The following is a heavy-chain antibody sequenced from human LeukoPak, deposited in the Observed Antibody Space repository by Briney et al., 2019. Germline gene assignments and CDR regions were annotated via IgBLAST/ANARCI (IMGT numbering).Heavy chain of an antibody. Sequence: NSSETLSLTCTVSGGSISSYYWSWIRQPPGKGLEWIGYIYYSGSTYYNPSLKSRVTISVDTSKNQFSLKLSSVTAADTAVYYCARDLRGYSGYDFWGQGTLVTVSS. D-gene: IGHD5-12*01. J-gene: IGHJ4*02. CDR1: GGSISSYY. V-gene: IGHV4-59*06. CDR3: ARDLRGYSGYDF. CDR2: IYYSGST.